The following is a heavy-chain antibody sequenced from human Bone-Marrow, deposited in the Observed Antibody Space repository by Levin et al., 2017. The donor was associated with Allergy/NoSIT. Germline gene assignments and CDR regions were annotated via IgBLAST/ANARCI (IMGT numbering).Heavy chain of an antibody. CDR3: ARVTAGLIDPWFDP. Sequence: LRLSCTVSGGFISRGDYYWSWIRQPPGKDLEWIGYIFFTGSTSYNPSLKSRLTMSVDTSKNHFSLKLTSVTAADTAVYYCARVTAGLIDPWFDPWGQGVLVTVSS. V-gene: IGHV4-30-4*01. J-gene: IGHJ5*02. D-gene: IGHD3-16*01. CDR1: GGFISRGDYY. CDR2: IFFTGST.